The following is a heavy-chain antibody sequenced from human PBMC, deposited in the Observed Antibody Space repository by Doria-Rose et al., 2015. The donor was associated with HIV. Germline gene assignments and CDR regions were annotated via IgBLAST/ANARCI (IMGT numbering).Heavy chain of an antibody. CDR2: INHSAGT. V-gene: IGHV4-34*01. D-gene: IGHD1-1*01. Sequence: QVQLQESGAGLVKPSETLSLTCAVFGGSFSGYYWSWIRQPPGKGLEWIGAINHSAGTIDKPTITVRVTILLDTSKNLFSRTLSSVTAADTAVYYCARGLLRGGWNDVDYYYGMDVWGQGTTVTVSS. CDR1: GGSFSGYY. CDR3: ARGLLRGGWNDVDYYYGMDV. J-gene: IGHJ6*02.